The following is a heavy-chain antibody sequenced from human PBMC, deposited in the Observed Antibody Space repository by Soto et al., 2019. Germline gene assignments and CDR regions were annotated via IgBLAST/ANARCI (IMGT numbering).Heavy chain of an antibody. CDR1: GGTLSSFINYP. J-gene: IGHJ4*02. CDR3: ARRDTSGFLRYFDN. Sequence: ASVKVSCKASGGTLSSFINYPINWVRQAPGQGLEWMGGIVPNVGTVNYAQKFQGRVTITADKSTGTAYMEVSSLRSGDTALYYCARRDTSGFLRYFDNWGQGTLVTVSS. D-gene: IGHD3-3*01. CDR2: IVPNVGTV. V-gene: IGHV1-69*06.